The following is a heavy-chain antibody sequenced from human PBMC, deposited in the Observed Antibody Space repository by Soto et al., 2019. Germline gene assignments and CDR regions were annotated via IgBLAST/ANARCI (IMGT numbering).Heavy chain of an antibody. CDR3: ARDIIFGVVIIMDDYYYYYTDV. CDR1: GGSFSGYY. V-gene: IGHV4-34*01. D-gene: IGHD3-3*01. Sequence: PSETLSLTCAVYGGSFSGYYWTWIRQPPGKGLEWIGDINHSGSTNYNPSLKSRVTISVDTSKNQFSLKLTSVTAADTAVYYCARDIIFGVVIIMDDYYYYYTDVGGKGSTVTVS. CDR2: INHSGST. J-gene: IGHJ6*03.